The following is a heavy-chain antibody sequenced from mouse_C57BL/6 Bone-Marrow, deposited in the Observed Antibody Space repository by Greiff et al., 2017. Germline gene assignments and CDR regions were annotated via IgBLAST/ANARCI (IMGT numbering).Heavy chain of an antibody. V-gene: IGHV14-4*01. CDR2: IDPENGDT. CDR3: TTLWYLDY. CDR1: GFNIKDDY. Sequence: VQLQQSGAELVRPGASVKLSCTASGFNIKDDYMHWVKQRPEQGLEWIGWIDPENGDTEYASKFQGKAPITADTSSNTAYLQLSSLTSEDTAVYYCTTLWYLDYWGQGTTLTVSS. D-gene: IGHD1-1*02. J-gene: IGHJ2*01.